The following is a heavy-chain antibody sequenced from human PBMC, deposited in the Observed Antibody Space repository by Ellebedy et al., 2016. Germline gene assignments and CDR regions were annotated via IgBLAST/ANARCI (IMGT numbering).Heavy chain of an antibody. CDR2: LYSGGTI. Sequence: GGSLRLSCAVSGFTVSSNYMSWVRQAPGKGLEWVSVLYSGGTILYADSVKGRFTISRDNSKNTLYLQMNSLTVEDTAVYYCAKGNAIPGPEPLDYWGQGTLITVSS. CDR3: AKGNAIPGPEPLDY. CDR1: GFTVSSNY. J-gene: IGHJ4*02. V-gene: IGHV3-66*01. D-gene: IGHD1-14*01.